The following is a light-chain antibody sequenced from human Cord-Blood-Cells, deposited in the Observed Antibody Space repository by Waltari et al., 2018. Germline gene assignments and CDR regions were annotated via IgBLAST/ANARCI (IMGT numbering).Light chain of an antibody. CDR1: RSDVGGYNY. J-gene: IGLJ1*01. CDR2: DVS. Sequence: QSALTQPASLSGSPGQSITISCTGTRSDVGGYNYVSWYQQHPGNAPNLMIYDVSNRPSGVANRFSGSKSGNTASLTISGLQAEDEADYYCSSYTSSSTYVVGTGTKVTVL. V-gene: IGLV2-14*03. CDR3: SSYTSSSTYV.